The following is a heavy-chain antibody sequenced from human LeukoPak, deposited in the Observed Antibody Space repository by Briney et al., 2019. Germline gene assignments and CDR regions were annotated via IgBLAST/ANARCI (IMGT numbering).Heavy chain of an antibody. J-gene: IGHJ4*02. V-gene: IGHV4-59*01. D-gene: IGHD3-16*01. CDR3: ARDRWGSLSFFEY. CDR2: IYYSGST. Sequence: SETLSLTCTVSGGSISSYYWSWIRQPPGKGLEWIGYIYYSGSTNYNPSLKSRVTISVDTSKNQFSLKLSSVTAADTAVYYCARDRWGSLSFFEYWGQGTLVTVSS. CDR1: GGSISSYY.